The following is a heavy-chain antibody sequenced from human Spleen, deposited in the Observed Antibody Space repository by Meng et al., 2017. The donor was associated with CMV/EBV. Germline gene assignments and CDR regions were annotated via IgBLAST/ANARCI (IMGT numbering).Heavy chain of an antibody. J-gene: IGHJ6*02. CDR2: INSDGSST. CDR1: GSTFSSYW. Sequence: GGSLRLSCAASGSTFSSYWRHWVRQAPGKGLVWVSRINSDGSSTSYADSVKGRFTISRDNAKNTLYLQMNSLRAEDTAVYYCARGGNRYYYYGMDVWGQGTTVTVSS. V-gene: IGHV3-74*01. CDR3: ARGGNRYYYYGMDV.